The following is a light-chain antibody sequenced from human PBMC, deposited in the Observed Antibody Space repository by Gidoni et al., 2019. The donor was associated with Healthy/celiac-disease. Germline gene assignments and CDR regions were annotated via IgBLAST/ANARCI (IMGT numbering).Light chain of an antibody. Sequence: EIVLTQSPATLSLSPGERATLSCRASQSVSSYLAWDQQKPGQAPRLLIYDASNRATGIPARFSGSGSGTDFTLTISSLEPEDFAVDYCQQRSNWPWTFGQGTKVEIK. V-gene: IGKV3-11*01. CDR2: DAS. CDR1: QSVSSY. J-gene: IGKJ1*01. CDR3: QQRSNWPWT.